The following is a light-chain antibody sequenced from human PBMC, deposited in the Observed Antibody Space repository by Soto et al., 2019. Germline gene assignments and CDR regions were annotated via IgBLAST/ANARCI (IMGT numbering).Light chain of an antibody. CDR1: QSVGNN. V-gene: IGKV3D-15*01. J-gene: IGKJ5*01. CDR2: GAS. CDR3: HQRYNWPRVT. Sequence: EIVMTQSPSTLSVSPGERTTLSCRASQSVGNNLAWYQQKPGQAPRLLIYGASNRATGIPDRFSGSGSGTDFTLTINRLEPEDFAVYFCHQRYNWPRVTFGQGTRLEIK.